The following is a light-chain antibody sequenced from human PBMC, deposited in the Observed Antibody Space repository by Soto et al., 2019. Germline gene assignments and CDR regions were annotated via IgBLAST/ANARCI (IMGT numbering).Light chain of an antibody. J-gene: IGLJ2*01. CDR3: GSWDSSLSAVV. CDR1: SSNIGNNY. CDR2: DNN. V-gene: IGLV1-51*01. Sequence: QSALTQPPSVSAAPGQKVTISCSGSSSNIGNNYVSWYQQLPGTAPKLLIYDNNYRPSGIPDRFSGSKSGTSATLDITGLQTGDEADYYCGSWDSSLSAVVFGGGTKVTVL.